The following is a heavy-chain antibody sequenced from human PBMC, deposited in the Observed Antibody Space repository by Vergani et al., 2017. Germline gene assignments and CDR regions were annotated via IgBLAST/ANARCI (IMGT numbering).Heavy chain of an antibody. CDR2: ISYDGSNK. CDR1: GFTFSSYA. V-gene: IGHV3-30-3*01. CDR3: ARDSYSSSSSAFDI. D-gene: IGHD6-6*01. J-gene: IGHJ3*02. Sequence: QVQLVESGGGVVQPGRSLRLSCAASGFTFSSYAMHWVRQAPGKGLEWVAVISYDGSNKYYADSVKGRFTISRDNSKNTLYLQMNSLRAEDTAVYYCARDSYSSSSSAFDIWGQGTMVTVSS.